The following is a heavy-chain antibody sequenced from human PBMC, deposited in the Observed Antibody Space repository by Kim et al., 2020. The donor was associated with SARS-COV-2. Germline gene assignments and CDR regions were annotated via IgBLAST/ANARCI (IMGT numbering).Heavy chain of an antibody. CDR1: GGSFSGHY. Sequence: SETLSLTCAVYGGSFSGHYWSWIRQPPGKGPEWIGEINHSGSTNYNPSLKSRVTISVDTSKNQFSLKLSSVTAADTAVYYCARGQASSSWYPYYYYGMDVWGQRTTVTVSS. J-gene: IGHJ6*02. V-gene: IGHV4-34*01. CDR3: ARGQASSSWYPYYYYGMDV. CDR2: INHSGST. D-gene: IGHD6-13*01.